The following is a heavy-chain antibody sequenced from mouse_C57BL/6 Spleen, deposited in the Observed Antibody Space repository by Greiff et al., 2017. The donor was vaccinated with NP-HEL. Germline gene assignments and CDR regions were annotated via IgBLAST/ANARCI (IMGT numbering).Heavy chain of an antibody. D-gene: IGHD1-1*01. CDR1: GFTFSSYA. J-gene: IGHJ1*03. Sequence: EVQVVESGGGLVKPGGSLKLSCAASGFTFSSYAMSWVRQTPEKRLEWVATISDGGSYTYYPDNVKGRFTISRDNAKNNLYLQMSHLKSEDTAMYYCARGISYYGSSPWYFDVWGTGTTVTVSS. CDR2: ISDGGSYT. V-gene: IGHV5-4*01. CDR3: ARGISYYGSSPWYFDV.